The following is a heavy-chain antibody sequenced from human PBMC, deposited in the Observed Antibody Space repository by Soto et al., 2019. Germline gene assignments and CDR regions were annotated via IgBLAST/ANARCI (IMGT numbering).Heavy chain of an antibody. Sequence: SETLSLTCAVSGGSISSSNWWSWVRQPPGKGLEWIGEIYHSGSTNYNPSLKSRVTISVDKSKNQFSLKLSSVTAADTAVYYCARFPRGYDWTGEGAFDIWGQGTMVTVS. J-gene: IGHJ3*02. CDR3: ARFPRGYDWTGEGAFDI. CDR1: GGSISSSNW. D-gene: IGHD5-12*01. V-gene: IGHV4-4*02. CDR2: IYHSGST.